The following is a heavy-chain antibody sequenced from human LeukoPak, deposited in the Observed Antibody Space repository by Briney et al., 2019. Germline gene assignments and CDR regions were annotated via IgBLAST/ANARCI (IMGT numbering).Heavy chain of an antibody. Sequence: GASVKVSCKASGYTFTCYGISWVRQAPGQGLEWMGWISAYNGNTNYAQKLQGRVTMTTDTSTSTAYMELRSLRSDDTAVYYCARDSGLYYYARGGGFDYWGQGTLVTVSS. CDR1: GYTFTCYG. CDR3: ARDSGLYYYARGGGFDY. D-gene: IGHD3-10*02. CDR2: ISAYNGNT. J-gene: IGHJ4*02. V-gene: IGHV1-18*01.